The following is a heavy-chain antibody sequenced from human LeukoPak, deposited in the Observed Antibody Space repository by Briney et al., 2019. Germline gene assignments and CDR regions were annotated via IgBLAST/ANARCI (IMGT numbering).Heavy chain of an antibody. CDR2: ISSSSSYT. CDR3: ARTMEGSRSHYYYYYAMDV. D-gene: IGHD3-10*01. V-gene: IGHV3-11*06. J-gene: IGHJ6*04. Sequence: PGGSMRLSCAASGFTFSDYYMSWNRQAPGKGLEWVSYISSSSSYTRYADSVKGRFTISRDNAKNSLYLQMNSLRAEDTAVYYCARTMEGSRSHYYYYYAMDVWGKGTTVTVSS. CDR1: GFTFSDYY.